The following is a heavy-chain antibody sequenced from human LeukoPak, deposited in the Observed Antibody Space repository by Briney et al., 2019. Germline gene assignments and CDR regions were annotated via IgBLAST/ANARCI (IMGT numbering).Heavy chain of an antibody. Sequence: GESLKISCKGSGYSFTSYWIAWVRQMPGEGLGWMGTIYPGGSDTRYSPSFQGQVTISADKSNSTAYLQWSSLKASDTARYYCARRGDGDNSAIRSFDYWGQGTLVIVSS. CDR3: ARRGDGDNSAIRSFDY. D-gene: IGHD5-24*01. V-gene: IGHV5-51*01. CDR1: GYSFTSYW. J-gene: IGHJ4*02. CDR2: IYPGGSDT.